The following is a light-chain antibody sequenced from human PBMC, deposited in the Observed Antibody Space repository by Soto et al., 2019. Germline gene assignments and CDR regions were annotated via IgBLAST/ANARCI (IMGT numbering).Light chain of an antibody. Sequence: QSVLTQPASVSGSPGQSITISCTGTSSDVGSYNFVSWYQQQPGKAPKLMIYEVTKRPSGVSNRFSASKSGNTASLIISGPQAEDEADYYCCSFAGDSTVIFGGGTKVTDL. CDR2: EVT. CDR3: CSFAGDSTVI. CDR1: SSDVGSYNF. V-gene: IGLV2-23*02. J-gene: IGLJ2*01.